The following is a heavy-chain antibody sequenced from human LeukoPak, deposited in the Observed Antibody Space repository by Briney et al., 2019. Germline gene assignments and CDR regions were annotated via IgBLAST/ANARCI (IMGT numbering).Heavy chain of an antibody. V-gene: IGHV1-2*02. CDR2: INPNSGGT. CDR3: ARDDTSGKLQPKHWFYR. CDR1: GYTFTAYY. Sequence: ASVKVSSKASGYTFTAYYMHRVRQAPGQGLEWMGWINPNSGGTNYAQKFQGRVTMTRDTSISTAYMDLSRLRSDDTAVYYCARDDTSGKLQPKHWFYRWGEGTLVTVSS. J-gene: IGHJ5*02. D-gene: IGHD3-16*01.